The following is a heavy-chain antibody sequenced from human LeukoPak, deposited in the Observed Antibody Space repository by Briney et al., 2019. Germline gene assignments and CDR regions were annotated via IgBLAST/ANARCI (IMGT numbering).Heavy chain of an antibody. CDR3: ARHMGDGSGSPYFDY. D-gene: IGHD3-10*01. J-gene: IGHJ4*02. V-gene: IGHV5-51*01. CDR1: GYSFTSYW. Sequence: GESLKISCEVSGYSFTSYWSGWVRQMSGKGLEWMGIINPDDSDTRYSPSFQGQVTIPAAKSISTAYLQWSSLKASDTAMYYCARHMGDGSGSPYFDYWGQGTLVTVSS. CDR2: INPDDSDT.